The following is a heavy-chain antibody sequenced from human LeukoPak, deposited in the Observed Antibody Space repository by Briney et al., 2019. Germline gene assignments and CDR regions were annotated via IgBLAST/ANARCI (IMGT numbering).Heavy chain of an antibody. CDR1: GGSISSGVYS. D-gene: IGHD2/OR15-2a*01. V-gene: IGHV4-61*08. CDR3: ARSSEYYFGP. J-gene: IGHJ5*02. CDR2: VHYSGGT. Sequence: SETLSLTCAVSGGSISSGVYSWSWIRQPPGKGLEWIGEVHYSGGTKYNPSLESRVSISVDTSKNQFSLRLTSMTTADTAVYYCARSSEYYFGPWGQGTLVTVSS.